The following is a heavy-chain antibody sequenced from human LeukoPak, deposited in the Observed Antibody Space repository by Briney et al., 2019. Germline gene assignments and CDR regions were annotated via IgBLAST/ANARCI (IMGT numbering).Heavy chain of an antibody. CDR2: ISSSGSTI. D-gene: IGHD3-10*01. V-gene: IGHV3-48*03. CDR1: GFTFSSYE. Sequence: PGGSLRLSRAASGFTFSSYEMNWVRQAPGKGLEWVSYISSSGSTIYYADSVKGRFTISRDNAKNSLYLQMNSLRAEDTAVYYCARVGVELLWFGELLYFDYWGQGTLVTVSS. J-gene: IGHJ4*02. CDR3: ARVGVELLWFGELLYFDY.